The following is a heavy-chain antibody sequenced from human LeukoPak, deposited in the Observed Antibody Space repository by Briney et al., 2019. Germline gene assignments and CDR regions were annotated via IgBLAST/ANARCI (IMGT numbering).Heavy chain of an antibody. Sequence: GGSLRLSCAASGFTFSSDAMTWVRQAPGKGLEWVSYISGTGDNVYYADSVKGRFTISRDNSKNTLYLQMNSLRAEDTAVYYCARRYYDASGYYSLDHWGQGTLVTVSS. CDR2: ISGTGDNV. CDR1: GFTFSSDA. V-gene: IGHV3-23*01. J-gene: IGHJ4*02. CDR3: ARRYYDASGYYSLDH. D-gene: IGHD3-22*01.